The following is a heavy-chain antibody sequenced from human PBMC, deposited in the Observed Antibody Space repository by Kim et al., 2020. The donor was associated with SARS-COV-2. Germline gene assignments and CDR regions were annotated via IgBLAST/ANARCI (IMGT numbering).Heavy chain of an antibody. CDR1: GFTFSSHD. D-gene: IGHD6-19*01. J-gene: IGHJ4*02. V-gene: IGHV3-48*03. CDR2: ITSSGTGI. Sequence: GGSLRLSCITSGFTFSSHDMDWVRQVPGKGPELVSYITSSGTGIYYADSVKGRFTISRDNAKNSLHLQMNSLRVEDTAIYYCARHNGWFDFWCQGTLVTVSP. CDR3: ARHNGWFDF.